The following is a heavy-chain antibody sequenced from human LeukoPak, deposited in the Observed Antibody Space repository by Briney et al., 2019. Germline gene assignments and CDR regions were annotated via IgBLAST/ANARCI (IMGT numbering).Heavy chain of an antibody. J-gene: IGHJ5*02. V-gene: IGHV1-69*06. CDR2: IIPIFGTA. Sequence: GASVKGSCKASVGTFSSYAISWVRQAPGQGLEWMGGIIPIFGTANYAQKFQGRVTITADKSTSTAYMELSSLRSEDTAVYYCARVETGDYGWFDPWGQGTLVTVSS. CDR1: VGTFSSYA. D-gene: IGHD4-17*01. CDR3: ARVETGDYGWFDP.